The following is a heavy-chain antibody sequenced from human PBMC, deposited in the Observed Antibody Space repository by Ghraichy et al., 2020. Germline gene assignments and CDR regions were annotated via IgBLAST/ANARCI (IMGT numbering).Heavy chain of an antibody. CDR1: GGSISSSSYY. Sequence: SETLSLTCTVSGGSISSSSYYWGWIRQPPGKGLEWIGSIYYSVSTYYNPSLKSRVTISVDTSKNQFSLKLSTVTAADTAVYYCVRQERGNYYGSGSYYNVGMDVWGQGTTVTVSS. J-gene: IGHJ6*02. D-gene: IGHD3-10*01. V-gene: IGHV4-39*01. CDR2: IYYSVST. CDR3: VRQERGNYYGSGSYYNVGMDV.